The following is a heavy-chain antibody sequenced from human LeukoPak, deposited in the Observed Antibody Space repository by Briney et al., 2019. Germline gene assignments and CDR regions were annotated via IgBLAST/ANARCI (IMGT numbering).Heavy chain of an antibody. CDR2: IYHSGST. D-gene: IGHD3-22*01. CDR3: ASSSRYYYDSSGYYD. Sequence: SETLSLTCTVSGGSISSGGYYWSWIRQPPGKGLEWIGYIYHSGSTYYNPSLKSRVTISVDRSKNQFSLKLSSVTAADTAVYYCASSSRYYYDSSGYYDWGQGTLVTVSS. V-gene: IGHV4-30-2*01. CDR1: GGSISSGGYY. J-gene: IGHJ4*02.